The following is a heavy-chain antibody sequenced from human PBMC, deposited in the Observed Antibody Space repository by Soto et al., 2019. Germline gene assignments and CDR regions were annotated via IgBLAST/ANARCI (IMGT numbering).Heavy chain of an antibody. CDR3: ARLYGSGSYSNWFDP. CDR2: IYYSGST. CDR1: GGSISSYY. V-gene: IGHV4-59*01. J-gene: IGHJ5*02. Sequence: SETLSLTCTVSGGSISSYYWSWIRQPPGKGLEWIGYIYYSGSTNYNPSLKSRVTISVDTSKNQFSLKLSSVTAADTAVYYCARLYGSGSYSNWFDPWGQGXLVTVYS. D-gene: IGHD3-10*01.